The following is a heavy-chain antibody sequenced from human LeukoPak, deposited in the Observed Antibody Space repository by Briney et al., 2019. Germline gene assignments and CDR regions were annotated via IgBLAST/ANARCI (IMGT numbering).Heavy chain of an antibody. CDR3: ARIHGSDILTGLGPLFDY. CDR2: ISSSGSTI. CDR1: GFTFSSYE. D-gene: IGHD3-9*01. J-gene: IGHJ4*02. V-gene: IGHV3-48*03. Sequence: PGGSLRLSCAASGFTFSSYEMNWVRQAPGKGLEWVSYISSSGSTINYADSVKGRFTISRDNAKNSLYLKMNSLRAEDTAVYYCARIHGSDILTGLGPLFDYWGQGTLVTVSS.